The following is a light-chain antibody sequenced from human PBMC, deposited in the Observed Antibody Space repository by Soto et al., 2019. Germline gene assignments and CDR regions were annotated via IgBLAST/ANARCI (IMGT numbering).Light chain of an antibody. V-gene: IGKV3-11*01. J-gene: IGKJ5*01. CDR2: DAS. CDR1: QSVSSY. CDR3: QQRSNWPIT. Sequence: EIVLTQSPATLSLSPGERATLSCRASQSVSSYLAWYQQKPGQAPRLLIYDASNTATGIPARFSGSGSGTDFTRTISSREPEDGAVEHGQQRSNWPITFGQGTRLEIK.